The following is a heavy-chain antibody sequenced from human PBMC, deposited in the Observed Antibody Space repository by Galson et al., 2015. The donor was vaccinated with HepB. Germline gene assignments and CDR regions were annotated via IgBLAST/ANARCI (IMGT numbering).Heavy chain of an antibody. CDR1: GFTFDDYA. V-gene: IGHV3-9*01. D-gene: IGHD6-13*01. Sequence: SLRLSCAVSGFTFDDYAMHWVRQAPGKGLEWVSGISWNSGSIGYADSVKGRFTISRDNAKNSLYLQMNSLRPEDTALYYCAKDERYSSSWYVAYWGQGTLVTVSS. J-gene: IGHJ4*02. CDR3: AKDERYSSSWYVAY. CDR2: ISWNSGSI.